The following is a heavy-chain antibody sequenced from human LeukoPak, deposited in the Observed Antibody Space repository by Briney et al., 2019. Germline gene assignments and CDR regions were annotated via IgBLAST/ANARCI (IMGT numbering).Heavy chain of an antibody. V-gene: IGHV1-69*01. J-gene: IGHJ4*02. CDR3: ARGLLAAAGISSLDY. CDR2: XIPIFGTA. CDR1: XGTFSSYA. Sequence: SXGTFSSYAXXXXXQAXXQGLXXXXXXIPIFGTANYAQKFQGRVTITADESTSTAYMELSSLRSEDTAVHYCARGLLAAAGISSLDYWGQGTLVTVSS. D-gene: IGHD6-13*01.